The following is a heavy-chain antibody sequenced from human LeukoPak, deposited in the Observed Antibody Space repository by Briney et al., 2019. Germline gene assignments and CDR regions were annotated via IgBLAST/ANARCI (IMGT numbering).Heavy chain of an antibody. CDR3: ARSSEGRYYYDSSGYAYYYYYMDV. CDR1: GGSMRSYY. V-gene: IGHV4-4*07. J-gene: IGHJ6*03. Sequence: SETLSLTCTVPGGSMRSYYWSSIRQPAGKGLEWIGRIYSSGSTNHSPSLKSRVTMSVATSKNQFSLKLRSVTAADTAVYYCARSSEGRYYYDSSGYAYYYYYMDVWGKGTTVTISS. D-gene: IGHD3-22*01. CDR2: IYSSGST.